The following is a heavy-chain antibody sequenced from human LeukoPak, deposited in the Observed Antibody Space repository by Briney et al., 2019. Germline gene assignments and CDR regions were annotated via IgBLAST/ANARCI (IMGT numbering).Heavy chain of an antibody. Sequence: SETLSLTCAVYGGSLSDYYWSWIRQSPGKGLEWIGEISHRGRTYYNPSLKSRVTISVDTSKNQFSLKLSSVTAADTAVYYCARHYDSSGYYLEHRADDAFDIWGQGTMVTVSS. V-gene: IGHV4-34*01. CDR3: ARHYDSSGYYLEHRADDAFDI. D-gene: IGHD3-22*01. CDR1: GGSLSDYY. J-gene: IGHJ3*02. CDR2: ISHRGRT.